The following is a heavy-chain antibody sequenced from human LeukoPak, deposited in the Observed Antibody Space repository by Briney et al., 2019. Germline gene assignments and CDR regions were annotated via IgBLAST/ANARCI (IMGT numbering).Heavy chain of an antibody. J-gene: IGHJ4*02. CDR2: ISGDNRFT. D-gene: IGHD3-22*01. CDR1: GVTFSGSA. V-gene: IGHV3-23*01. CDR3: AKGSIGYYKEF. Sequence: GGSLRLFFAASGVTFSGSALAWVRQAPGKGLEWVSSISGDNRFTYYADSVKGRFTISRDNSKNTLYLQMNSLRADDTAVYYCAKGSIGYYKEFWGQGTLVTVSS.